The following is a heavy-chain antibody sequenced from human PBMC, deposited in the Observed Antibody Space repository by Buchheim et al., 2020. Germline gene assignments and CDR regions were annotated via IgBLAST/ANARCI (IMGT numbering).Heavy chain of an antibody. D-gene: IGHD3-10*01. V-gene: IGHV3-48*03. CDR3: ARGAAGTSSYYYYGMDV. Sequence: EVQLVESGGGLVQPGGSLRLSCAASGFTFSSYEMNWVRQAPGKGLEWVSYISSSGSTIYHADSVKGRFTISRDNAKNSLYLQMNSLRAEDTAVYYCARGAAGTSSYYYYGMDVWGQGTT. CDR1: GFTFSSYE. CDR2: ISSSGSTI. J-gene: IGHJ6*02.